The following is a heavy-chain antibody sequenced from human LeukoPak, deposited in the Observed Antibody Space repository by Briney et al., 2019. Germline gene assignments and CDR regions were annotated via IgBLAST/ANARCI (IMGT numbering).Heavy chain of an antibody. V-gene: IGHV4-34*03. CDR3: TTTGTTHAFDI. CDR2: INHSGST. J-gene: IGHJ3*02. D-gene: IGHD1-1*01. CDR1: GGSFSGYY. Sequence: SETLSLTCAVYGGSFSGYYWSWIRQPPGKGLEWIGEINHSGSTNYNPSLKSRVTISVDTSKNQFSLKLSSVTAADTAVYYCTTTGTTHAFDIWGQGTMVTVSS.